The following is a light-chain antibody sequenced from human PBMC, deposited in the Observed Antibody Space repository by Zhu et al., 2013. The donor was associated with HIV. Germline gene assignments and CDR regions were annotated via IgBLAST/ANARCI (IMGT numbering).Light chain of an antibody. Sequence: DIQMTQSPSSLSASVGDRVTISCRASQSISNSLNWYQQRPGKAPNLLIYAASTLQSGVPSRFSGSGSGTDFTLTISSLQPEDFATYYCQQSYSTVRFGPGTKVDIK. CDR3: QQSYSTVR. CDR1: QSISNS. CDR2: AAS. J-gene: IGKJ3*01. V-gene: IGKV1-39*01.